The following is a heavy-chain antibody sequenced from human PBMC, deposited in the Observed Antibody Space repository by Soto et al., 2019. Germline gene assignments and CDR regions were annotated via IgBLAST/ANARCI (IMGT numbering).Heavy chain of an antibody. J-gene: IGHJ6*02. CDR3: AKDPPSEKLQPDYGMDV. CDR1: GLTFSTSA. CDR2: ISASGRST. D-gene: IGHD2-15*01. Sequence: GGSLRLSCAASGLTFSTSAMSWVRQAPGKGLEWVSLISASGRSTDYADSVKGRFTISRDNSKSTVYLQMNSLRADDTAVYYCAKDPPSEKLQPDYGMDVWGQGTTVTVSS. V-gene: IGHV3-23*01.